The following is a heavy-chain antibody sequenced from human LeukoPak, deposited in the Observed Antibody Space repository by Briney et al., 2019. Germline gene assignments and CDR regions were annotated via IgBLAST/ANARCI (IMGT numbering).Heavy chain of an antibody. CDR1: GGTFSSYA. V-gene: IGHV1-69*13. J-gene: IGHJ4*02. CDR2: IIPIFGTA. Sequence: SVKVSCKAYGGTFSSYAISWVRQAPGQGLEWIGGIIPIFGTANYAQKFQGRVTITADESTSTAYMELSSLRSEDTAVYYCASISLLWFGVDYWGQGTLVTVSS. D-gene: IGHD3-10*01. CDR3: ASISLLWFGVDY.